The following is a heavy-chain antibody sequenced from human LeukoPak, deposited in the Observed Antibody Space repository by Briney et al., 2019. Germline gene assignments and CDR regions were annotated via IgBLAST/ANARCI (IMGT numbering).Heavy chain of an antibody. CDR3: ARPGRGPGDFYYMDV. J-gene: IGHJ6*03. V-gene: IGHV3-7*01. Sequence: PGGSLRLSCAASGFTFSSFWMTWVRQTPRKGLEWVANIKQDGSEKFYVDSVKGRFTTSRDDAKSSLFLQMNSLRADDTAVYYCARPGRGPGDFYYMDVWGKGTTVTVSS. CDR2: IKQDGSEK. CDR1: GFTFSSFW. D-gene: IGHD1-14*01.